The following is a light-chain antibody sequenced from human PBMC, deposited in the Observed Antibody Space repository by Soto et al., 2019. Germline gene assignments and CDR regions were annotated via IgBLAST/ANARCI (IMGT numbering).Light chain of an antibody. V-gene: IGKV1-39*01. CDR2: AAS. Sequence: DIQMTQYPSSLSASVGDRVTITCLASQSISSDLNWYQQKPGKVPKLLIYAASSLHSGVPSRFSGSGSGTDFTLTISSLQPEDFAAYYCQQSYSTLDTFGQGTKLEIK. CDR1: QSISSD. CDR3: QQSYSTLDT. J-gene: IGKJ2*01.